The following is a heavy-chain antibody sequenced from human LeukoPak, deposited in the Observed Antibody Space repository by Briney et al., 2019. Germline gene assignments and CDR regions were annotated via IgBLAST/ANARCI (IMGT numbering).Heavy chain of an antibody. V-gene: IGHV3-23*01. CDR2: ITGGGEST. CDR3: AKNIRDKLLCGFNY. D-gene: IGHD2-2*01. CDR1: GFTFESSA. Sequence: GGSRRLSCAASGFTFESSAMSWVRQAPGKGLEWVAVITGGGESTYYADSVKGRLTISRDNSKKTLFLQVNSLRAEYTAVYFCAKNIRDKLLCGFNYWGQGIVVTVSS. J-gene: IGHJ4*02.